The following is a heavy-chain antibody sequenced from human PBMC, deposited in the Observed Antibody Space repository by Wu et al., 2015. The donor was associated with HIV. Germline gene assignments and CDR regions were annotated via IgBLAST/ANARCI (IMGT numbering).Heavy chain of an antibody. J-gene: IGHJ5*01. CDR2: INPTGDST. CDR3: ATSTTALNWFDS. Sequence: QAQLVQSGAEVKKPGASVKVSCKASGYTLTGYYFHWMRQAPGQGLEWMGVINPTGDSTDYAQKFQGRVIVTRDTSTNTVYLDLTSLRSDDTAIYYCATSTTALNWFDSWGQGALVTVSS. CDR1: GYTLTGYY. V-gene: IGHV1-46*01. D-gene: IGHD1-1*01.